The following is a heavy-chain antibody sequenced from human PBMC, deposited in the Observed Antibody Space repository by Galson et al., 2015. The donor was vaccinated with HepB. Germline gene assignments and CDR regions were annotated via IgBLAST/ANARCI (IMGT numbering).Heavy chain of an antibody. V-gene: IGHV5-51*03. CDR2: IYPVDSDI. CDR1: GYSFNSYW. Sequence: QSGAEVKKPGESLKISCKGSGYSFNSYWIAWVRQTPGKGLEWMGIIYPVDSDIRYSPSFQGQVTISADKSIRTAYLHWSGLKASDTAIYYCARPMRVAARDYGMDVWGQGTTVIVSS. J-gene: IGHJ6*01. D-gene: IGHD6-6*01. CDR3: ARPMRVAARDYGMDV.